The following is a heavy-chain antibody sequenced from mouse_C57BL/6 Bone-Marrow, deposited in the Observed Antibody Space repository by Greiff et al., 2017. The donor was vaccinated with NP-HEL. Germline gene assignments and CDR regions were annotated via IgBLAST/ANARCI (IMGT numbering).Heavy chain of an antibody. CDR1: GYTFTSYG. CDR2: IYPRSGNT. CDR3: ARTGYVPFAY. V-gene: IGHV1-81*01. D-gene: IGHD3-2*02. J-gene: IGHJ3*01. Sequence: VQLQQSGAELARPGASVKLSCKASGYTFTSYGISWVKQRTGQGLEGIGEIYPRSGNTYYNEKLKGKATLTADKSSSTAYMELRSLTSEDSAVYFCARTGYVPFAYWGQGTLVTVSA.